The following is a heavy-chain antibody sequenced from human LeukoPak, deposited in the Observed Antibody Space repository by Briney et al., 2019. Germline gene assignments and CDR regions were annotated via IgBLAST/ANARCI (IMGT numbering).Heavy chain of an antibody. V-gene: IGHV3-53*01. CDR2: IYSGGTS. J-gene: IGHJ4*02. Sequence: GGSLRLSCAASGFTVSSNYMIWVRQAPGKGLEWVSIIYSGGTSYYADSVKGRFTISRDKSKNTVYLQMNSLRAEDTAVYYCARGRDWVEYWGQGTLVTVSS. CDR1: GFTVSSNY. CDR3: ARGRDWVEY. D-gene: IGHD3/OR15-3a*01.